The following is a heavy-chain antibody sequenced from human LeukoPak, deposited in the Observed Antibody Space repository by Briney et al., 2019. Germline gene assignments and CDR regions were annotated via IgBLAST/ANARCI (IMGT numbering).Heavy chain of an antibody. D-gene: IGHD1-26*01. V-gene: IGHV4-34*01. CDR3: AKDSGQRYFDL. CDR2: INHSGST. Sequence: SETLSLTCAVYGGSFSGYYWSWIRQPPGKGLEWIGEINHSGSTNYNPSLKSRVTISVDTSKNQFSLKLSSVTAADTAVYYCAKDSGQRYFDLWGRGTLVTVSS. CDR1: GGSFSGYY. J-gene: IGHJ2*01.